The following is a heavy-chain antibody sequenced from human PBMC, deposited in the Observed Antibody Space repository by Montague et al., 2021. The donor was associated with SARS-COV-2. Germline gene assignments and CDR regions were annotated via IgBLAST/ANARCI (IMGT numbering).Heavy chain of an antibody. D-gene: IGHD3-3*01. CDR3: ARRPGASYYVFWSGGFDI. CDR1: GGSVNSGSYS. CDR2: IHYSGST. Sequence: SETLSLTCTVSGGSVNSGSYSWDWIRQPPGKGLEWIGSIHYSGSTSYNPSPKRRVTISIDTSKNPFSLRVNSVTAADSAVYFCARRPGASYYVFWSGGFDIWGQGTMVTVS. J-gene: IGHJ3*02. V-gene: IGHV4-39*01.